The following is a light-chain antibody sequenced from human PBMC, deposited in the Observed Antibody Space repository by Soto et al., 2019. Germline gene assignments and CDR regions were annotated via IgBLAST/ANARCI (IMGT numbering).Light chain of an antibody. CDR2: DAS. CDR1: QSISSW. V-gene: IGKV1-5*01. CDR3: QQSYSTPPT. Sequence: DIQMTRSPSTLSASVVDRVTITCPASQSISSWLAWYQQKTGKAPKLLIYDASSLESGVPSRFSGSGYGTEFNLTISSLQPEDFATYYCQQSYSTPPTFGQGTKVDIK. J-gene: IGKJ1*01.